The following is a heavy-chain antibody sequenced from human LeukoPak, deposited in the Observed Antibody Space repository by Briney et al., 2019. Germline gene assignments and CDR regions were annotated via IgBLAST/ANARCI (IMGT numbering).Heavy chain of an antibody. CDR1: GGTFSSYA. J-gene: IGHJ4*02. CDR3: TRFKYDSSGYYVGGDY. CDR2: IIPIFGTA. Sequence: GASVKVSCKASGGTFSSYAISWVRQAPGQGLEWMGGIIPIFGTANYAQKFQGRVTITTDESTSTAYMELSSLRSEDTAVYYCTRFKYDSSGYYVGGDYWGQGTLVLVSS. V-gene: IGHV1-69*05. D-gene: IGHD3-22*01.